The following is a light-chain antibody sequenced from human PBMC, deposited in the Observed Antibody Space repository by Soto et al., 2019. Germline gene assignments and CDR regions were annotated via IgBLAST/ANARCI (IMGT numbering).Light chain of an antibody. CDR1: QSISSW. CDR2: DAP. J-gene: IGKJ1*01. CDR3: QQYNSYSWT. Sequence: DIQMTQSPSTLSASVGDRVTITSRASQSISSWLAWYQQKPGKAPKLLIYDAPSLESGVPSRFSGSGSGTECTLTISSLQPDDFATYYCQQYNSYSWTLGQGTKVDIK. V-gene: IGKV1-5*01.